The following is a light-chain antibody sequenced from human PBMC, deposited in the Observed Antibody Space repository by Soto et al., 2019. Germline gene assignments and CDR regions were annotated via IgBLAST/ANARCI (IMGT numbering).Light chain of an antibody. CDR3: QVYGSSPKT. CDR1: QPVNSGY. V-gene: IGKV3-20*01. J-gene: IGKJ1*01. CDR2: GVS. Sequence: IVLTQSPGTLSLSPGERATLSCRASQPVNSGYLAWYQQKPGQAPRLLMYGVSTRDTGIPDRFSGSGAGKDFTLTISRLEPGDFAVYYCQVYGSSPKTFGQGTKVEFK.